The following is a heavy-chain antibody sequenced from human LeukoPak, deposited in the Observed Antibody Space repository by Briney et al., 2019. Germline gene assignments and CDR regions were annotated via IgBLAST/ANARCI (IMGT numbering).Heavy chain of an antibody. D-gene: IGHD5-18*01. CDR3: ARGGLGVYSYGPRDYFDF. CDR2: IEGGAIDT. V-gene: IGHV3-74*01. CDR1: GFIFSLYW. J-gene: IGHJ4*02. Sequence: GGSLRLSCKASGFIFSLYWMHWVRQVPGKGLVWVSRIEGGAIDTDYADFVKGRFTISRDNAKNSLYLQMNSLRAEDTAIYYCARGGLGVYSYGPRDYFDFWGRGTLVTVSS.